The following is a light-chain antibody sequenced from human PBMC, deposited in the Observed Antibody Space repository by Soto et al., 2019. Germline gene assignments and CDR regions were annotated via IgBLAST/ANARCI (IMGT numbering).Light chain of an antibody. J-gene: IGLJ1*01. V-gene: IGLV2-11*01. CDR1: SSDVGTYDF. Sequence: QSVLTQPRSVSGSPGQSVTISCTGTSSDVGTYDFVSWYQQHPGKAPRLMIFDVSERPSGVPDRFSGSKSGNTASLTISGLQAEDEADYYCCLYAVTFYVFGTGTKATS. CDR3: CLYAVTFYV. CDR2: DVS.